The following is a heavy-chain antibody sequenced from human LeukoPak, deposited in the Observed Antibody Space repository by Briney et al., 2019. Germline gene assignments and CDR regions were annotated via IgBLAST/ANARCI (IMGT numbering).Heavy chain of an antibody. CDR3: ARKVIVTTYFDY. V-gene: IGHV3-48*03. D-gene: IGHD2-21*01. CDR1: GFTFSGYE. J-gene: IGHJ4*02. CDR2: ISSSSSGNAI. Sequence: GGSLTLSCAASGFTFSGYEGNWVRQAPGKGLQWISYISSSSSGNAIKYADSVQGRFTIFRDNAKNSVYLQMNSLRAEDTAIYYCARKVIVTTYFDYWGQGTQVTVSS.